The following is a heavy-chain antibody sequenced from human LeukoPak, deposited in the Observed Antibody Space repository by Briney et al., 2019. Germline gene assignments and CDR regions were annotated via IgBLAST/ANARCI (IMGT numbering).Heavy chain of an antibody. CDR2: ISPSGGST. CDR1: EYTFTSNY. D-gene: IGHD3-22*01. Sequence: ASVKVSCKAFEYTFTSNYMHWVRQAPGQGPEWMGVISPSGGSTNYAQKFQGRVTITADKSTSTAYMELSSLRSEDTAVYYCAGAITYYYDSSGYYYYWGQGTLVTVSS. J-gene: IGHJ4*02. V-gene: IGHV1-46*01. CDR3: AGAITYYYDSSGYYYY.